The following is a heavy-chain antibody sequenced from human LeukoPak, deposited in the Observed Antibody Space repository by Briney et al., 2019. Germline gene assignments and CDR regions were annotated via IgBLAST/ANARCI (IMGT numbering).Heavy chain of an antibody. CDR1: GGSISSYY. D-gene: IGHD4-23*01. CDR3: ARLHYGGNYGYYYYYMDV. V-gene: IGHV4-59*08. J-gene: IGHJ6*03. Sequence: PSETLSLTCTVSGGSISSYYWSWIRQPPGKGLEWIGYIYYSGSTNYNPSLKSRVTISVDTSKNQFSLKLSSATAADTAVYYCARLHYGGNYGYYYYYMDVWGKGTTVTISS. CDR2: IYYSGST.